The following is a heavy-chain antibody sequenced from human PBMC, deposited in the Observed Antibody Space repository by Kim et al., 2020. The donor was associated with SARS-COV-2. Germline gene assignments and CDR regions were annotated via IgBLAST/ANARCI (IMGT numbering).Heavy chain of an antibody. CDR2: IYYSGST. CDR1: GGSISSYY. Sequence: SETLSLTCTVSGGSISSYYWSWIRQPPGKGLEWIGYIYYSGSTNYNPSLKNRVTISVDTSKNQFSLKLSSVTAADTAVYYCARGRSIAAAGTEIDYWGQGTLVTVSS. J-gene: IGHJ4*02. D-gene: IGHD6-13*01. CDR3: ARGRSIAAAGTEIDY. V-gene: IGHV4-59*01.